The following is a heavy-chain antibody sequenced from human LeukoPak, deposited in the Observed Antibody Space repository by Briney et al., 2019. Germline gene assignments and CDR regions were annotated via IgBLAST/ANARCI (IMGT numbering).Heavy chain of an antibody. J-gene: IGHJ4*02. D-gene: IGHD3-22*01. CDR1: GFTFSGYS. Sequence: GGSLRLSCTASGFTFSGYSMNWIRQAPGKGLEWVSSFGTRSTSVYHAGSVKGRFAISRDNAKNSLYLQMNSLRAEDAALYYCAREVSEGFDFWGQGTLVTVSS. V-gene: IGHV3-21*01. CDR2: FGTRSTSV. CDR3: AREVSEGFDF.